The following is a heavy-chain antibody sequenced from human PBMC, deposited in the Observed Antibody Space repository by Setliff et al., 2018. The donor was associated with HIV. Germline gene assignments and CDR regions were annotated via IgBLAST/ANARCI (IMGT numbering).Heavy chain of an antibody. CDR2: IIPILGIA. J-gene: IGHJ4*02. V-gene: IGHV1-69*04. CDR3: ARDCYYDSSGYRYFDY. Sequence: SVKVSCKASGGTFSSYTISWVRQAPEQGLEWMGRIIPILGIANYAQKFQGRVTITADKSTSTAYMELSSLRSEDTAVYYCARDCYYDSSGYRYFDYWGQGTLVTVSS. CDR1: GGTFSSYT. D-gene: IGHD3-22*01.